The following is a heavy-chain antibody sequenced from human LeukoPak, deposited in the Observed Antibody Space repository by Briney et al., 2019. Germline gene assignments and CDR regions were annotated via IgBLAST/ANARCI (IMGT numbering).Heavy chain of an antibody. CDR1: GITFSSYA. Sequence: GRSLRLSCAASGITFSSYAMSWVRQAPGKGLEWVSGISGRGAYTHYADSVKGRFTISRDNSKNTLYLQMNSLRAEDTAVYYCAKWDIGVAGYFDNWGQGTLVTVSS. D-gene: IGHD6-19*01. CDR3: AKWDIGVAGYFDN. V-gene: IGHV3-23*01. J-gene: IGHJ4*02. CDR2: ISGRGAYT.